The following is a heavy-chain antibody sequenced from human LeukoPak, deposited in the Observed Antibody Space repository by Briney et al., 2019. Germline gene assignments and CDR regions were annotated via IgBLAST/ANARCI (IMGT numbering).Heavy chain of an antibody. D-gene: IGHD3-3*01. CDR1: GFTVSSNY. J-gene: IGHJ5*02. V-gene: IGHV3-53*01. CDR3: AKDGRGVVTNWFDP. Sequence: GGSLRLSCATSGFTVSSNYMSWVRQAPGKGLEWVSVIYSGGSTYYADSVKGRFTISRDNSKNTLYLQMNSLRAEDTAVYYCAKDGRGVVTNWFDPWGQGTLVTVSS. CDR2: IYSGGST.